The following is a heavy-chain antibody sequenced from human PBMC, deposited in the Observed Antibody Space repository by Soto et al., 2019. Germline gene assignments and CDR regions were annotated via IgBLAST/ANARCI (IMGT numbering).Heavy chain of an antibody. D-gene: IGHD3-3*01. V-gene: IGHV3-74*01. CDR3: SIDFHDFYDS. Sequence: PGGSLRLSCAVSGFTFSRHWMHWVRQVPGKGLVWVSRINPEETTINYADSVKGRFTISRDNAKNTLYLQMNSLRDEDTAVYYCSIDFHDFYDSWGQGSLVTVSS. CDR1: GFTFSRHW. J-gene: IGHJ4*02. CDR2: INPEETTI.